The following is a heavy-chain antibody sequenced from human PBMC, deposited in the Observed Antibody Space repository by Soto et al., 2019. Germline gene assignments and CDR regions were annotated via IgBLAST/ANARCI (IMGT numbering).Heavy chain of an antibody. J-gene: IGHJ6*02. CDR3: ARDAVYKGSANYGMDV. CDR2: IGTYDGSR. D-gene: IGHD2-8*01. Sequence: QVQLVQSGAEVKKPGASLRVSCKASGYTFTSYGISWVRQAPGQGLEWMGWIGTYDGSRKYEQKLQGRVTMTTDTSTSTADMAMRSLRYDDTAVYYCARDAVYKGSANYGMDVWGQGTTVIVSS. CDR1: GYTFTSYG. V-gene: IGHV1-18*01.